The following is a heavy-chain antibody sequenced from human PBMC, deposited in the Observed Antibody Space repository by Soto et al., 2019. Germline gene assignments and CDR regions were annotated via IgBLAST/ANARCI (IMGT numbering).Heavy chain of an antibody. Sequence: EVQLVESGGNLARPGESLRLSCAASGFKFDDYAFHWVRQAPGKGPEWVSGINWNGAYSGYADSVKGRFTISRDNAGNFVSLQMDTWRPEDTALYYCARVHSSGWYVEPYDAWGQGTMVTVSS. CDR3: ARVHSSGWYVEPYDA. V-gene: IGHV3-9*01. CDR2: INWNGAYS. CDR1: GFKFDDYA. J-gene: IGHJ3*01. D-gene: IGHD6-19*01.